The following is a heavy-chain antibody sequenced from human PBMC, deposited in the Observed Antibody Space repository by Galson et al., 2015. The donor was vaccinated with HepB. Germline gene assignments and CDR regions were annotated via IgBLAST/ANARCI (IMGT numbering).Heavy chain of an antibody. V-gene: IGHV3-21*01. Sequence: SLRLSCAASGFTFSSYSMNWVRQAPGKGLEWVSSISSSSSYIYYADSVKGRFTISRDNAKNSLYLQMNSLRAEDTAVYYCARGGGVVVAGTPHRGNGMDVWGQGTTVTVSS. CDR3: ARGGGVVVAGTPHRGNGMDV. D-gene: IGHD2-15*01. CDR1: GFTFSSYS. CDR2: ISSSSSYI. J-gene: IGHJ6*02.